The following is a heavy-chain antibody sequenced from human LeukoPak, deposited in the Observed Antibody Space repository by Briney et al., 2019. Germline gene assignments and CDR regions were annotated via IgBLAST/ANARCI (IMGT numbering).Heavy chain of an antibody. J-gene: IGHJ4*02. D-gene: IGHD3-10*01. CDR1: GFTFSSYA. V-gene: IGHV3-23*01. CDR2: ISGSGGST. Sequence: GGSLRLSCAASGFTFSSYAMSWVRQAPGKGLEWVSAISGSGGSTYYADPVKGRFTISRDNSKNTLYLQMNSLRAEDTAVYYCAKSYYYGSGSYYNEYFDYWGQGTLVTVSS. CDR3: AKSYYYGSGSYYNEYFDY.